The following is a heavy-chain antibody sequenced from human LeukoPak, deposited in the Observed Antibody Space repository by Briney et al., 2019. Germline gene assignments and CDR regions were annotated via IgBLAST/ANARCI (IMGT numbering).Heavy chain of an antibody. CDR2: IGSSGGST. D-gene: IGHD5-24*01. CDR1: GFNFITAA. CDR3: VKDIQLST. J-gene: IGHJ3*01. V-gene: IGHV3-23*01. Sequence: GGSLRLSCAASGFNFITAAMTWVRQAPGKGLEWVSLIGSSGGSTYYADSVKGRFTISRDNSSHTPSLQMNSLRVEDTAIYYCVKDIQLSTWGLGTMVTVSS.